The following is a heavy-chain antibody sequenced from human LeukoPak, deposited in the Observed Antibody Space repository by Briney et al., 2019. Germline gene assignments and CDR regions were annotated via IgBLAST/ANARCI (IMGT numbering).Heavy chain of an antibody. D-gene: IGHD3-10*01. Sequence: PSETLSLTCAVYGGSFSGYYWSWIRQPPGKGLEWIGEINHSGSTNYNPSLKSRVTISVDTSKSQFSLKLSSVTAADTAVYYCARRPYYYGSGSPGGFDYWGQGTLVTVSS. CDR3: ARRPYYYGSGSPGGFDY. J-gene: IGHJ4*02. V-gene: IGHV4-34*01. CDR2: INHSGST. CDR1: GGSFSGYY.